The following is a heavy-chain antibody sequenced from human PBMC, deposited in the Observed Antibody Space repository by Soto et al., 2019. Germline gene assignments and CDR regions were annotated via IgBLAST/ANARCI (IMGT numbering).Heavy chain of an antibody. CDR1: GYSFSNFW. Sequence: GGSLKISCRGSGYSFSNFWISLVRPMPGKSPEGVGGVDPSDSYTNYSPPFQGHVPISADKSISTAYLQWSSLKASDTAMYYCASSPRGYCSSTSCRELGNYYGMDVWGQGTTVTVSS. CDR3: ASSPRGYCSSTSCRELGNYYGMDV. V-gene: IGHV5-10-1*01. CDR2: VDPSDSYT. J-gene: IGHJ6*02. D-gene: IGHD2-2*01.